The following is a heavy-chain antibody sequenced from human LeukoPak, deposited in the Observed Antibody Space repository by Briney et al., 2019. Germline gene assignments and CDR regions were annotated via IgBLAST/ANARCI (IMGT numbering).Heavy chain of an antibody. CDR3: GRGVSDY. CDR1: GGSISSYY. V-gene: IGHV4-59*12. J-gene: IGHJ4*02. Sequence: SETLSLTCTVSGGSISSYYWSWIRQPPGKGLEWIGEIYHSGSTNYNPSLKSRVTIAVDKSKNQFSLKLSSVTAADTAVYYCGRGVSDYWGQGIVVTVSS. CDR2: IYHSGST.